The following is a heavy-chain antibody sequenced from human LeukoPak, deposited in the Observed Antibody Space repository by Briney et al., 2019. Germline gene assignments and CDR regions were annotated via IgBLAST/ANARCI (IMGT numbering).Heavy chain of an antibody. CDR2: IYHSGCT. CDR3: ASASPDILTGYRYYFDY. J-gene: IGHJ4*02. Sequence: SETLSLTCAVSGGSISSGGYSWSWIRQPPGKGLEWIGYIYHSGCTYYNPSLKSRVTISVHRSKNQFSLKLSSVTAADTIVYYCASASPDILTGYRYYFDYWGQGTLVTVSS. D-gene: IGHD3-9*01. CDR1: GGSISSGGYS. V-gene: IGHV4-30-2*01.